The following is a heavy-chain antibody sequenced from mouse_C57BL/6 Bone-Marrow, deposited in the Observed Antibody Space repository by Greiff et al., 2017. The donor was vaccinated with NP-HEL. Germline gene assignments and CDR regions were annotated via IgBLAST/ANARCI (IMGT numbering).Heavy chain of an antibody. D-gene: IGHD2-2*01. CDR1: GYTFTSYW. Sequence: QVQLQQPGAELVMPGASVKLSCKASGYTFTSYWMHWVKPRPGQGLEWIGEIDPSDSYTNYNQKFKGKSTLTVDKSSSTAYMQLSRLTSEDSAVYYCARSYGYGWFDYWGQGTLVTVSA. V-gene: IGHV1-69*01. J-gene: IGHJ3*01. CDR3: ARSYGYGWFDY. CDR2: IDPSDSYT.